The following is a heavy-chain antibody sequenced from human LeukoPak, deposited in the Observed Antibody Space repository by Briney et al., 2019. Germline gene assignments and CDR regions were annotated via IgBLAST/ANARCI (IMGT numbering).Heavy chain of an antibody. CDR3: ARLYDSSGYTNWLDP. D-gene: IGHD3-22*01. CDR2: IYYSGST. V-gene: IGHV4-59*11. J-gene: IGHJ5*02. CDR1: GGSISSHY. Sequence: SETLSLTCTVSGGSISSHYWSWIRQPPGKGLEWIGYIYYSGSTKYNPSLKSRVTISVDTSESQFSLKLSSVTAADTAVYYCARLYDSSGYTNWLDPWGQGTLVTVSS.